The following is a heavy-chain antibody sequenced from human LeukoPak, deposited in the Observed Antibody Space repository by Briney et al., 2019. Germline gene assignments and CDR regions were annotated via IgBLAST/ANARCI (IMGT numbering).Heavy chain of an antibody. CDR2: IYYSGST. J-gene: IGHJ4*02. V-gene: IGHV4-39*01. Sequence: SETLSLTCTVSGGSISSSSYYWGWIRQPPGKGLEWIGSIYYSGSTYYNPSLKSRVTISVDTSKNQFSLKLSSVTAADTAVYYCARHLGMYYYDSSGYWSFDYWGQGTLVTVYS. CDR1: GGSISSSSYY. CDR3: ARHLGMYYYDSSGYWSFDY. D-gene: IGHD3-22*01.